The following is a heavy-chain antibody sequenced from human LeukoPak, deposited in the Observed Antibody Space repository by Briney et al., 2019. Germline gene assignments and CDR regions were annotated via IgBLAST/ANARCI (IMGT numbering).Heavy chain of an antibody. Sequence: ALVKVSCKASGYTFTSYGISWVRQAPGQGLEWMGWISAYNGNTNYAQKLQGRVTMTTDTSTSTAYMELRSLRSDDTAVYYCARDAQPDLPGIAVAGRGWFDPWGQGTLVTVSS. CDR2: ISAYNGNT. V-gene: IGHV1-18*01. J-gene: IGHJ5*02. CDR3: ARDAQPDLPGIAVAGRGWFDP. CDR1: GYTFTSYG. D-gene: IGHD6-19*01.